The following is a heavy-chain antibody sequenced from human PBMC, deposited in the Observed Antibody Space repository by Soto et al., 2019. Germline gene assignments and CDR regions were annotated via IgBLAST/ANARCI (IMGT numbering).Heavy chain of an antibody. D-gene: IGHD3-3*01. Sequence: SETLSLTCTVSGGSISSGGYYWSWIRQHPGKGLEWIGYIYYSGSTYYNPSLKSRVTISVDTSKNQFSLKLSSVTAADTAVYYCARSDDFWSGSNLGWFDPWGQGTLVTVSS. J-gene: IGHJ5*02. V-gene: IGHV4-31*03. CDR1: GGSISSGGYY. CDR3: ARSDDFWSGSNLGWFDP. CDR2: IYYSGST.